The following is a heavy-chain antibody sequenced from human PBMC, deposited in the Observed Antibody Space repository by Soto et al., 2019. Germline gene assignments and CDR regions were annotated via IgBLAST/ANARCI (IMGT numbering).Heavy chain of an antibody. D-gene: IGHD1-26*01. CDR3: AKDSFIVGEDAFDI. J-gene: IGHJ3*02. Sequence: EVQLLESGGGLVQPGGSLRLSCVVSGFKFSSYAMSWVRQVPGKGLEWVSGISGSGDTTYYADSAKGRFTISRDNSKTTLFVQMNNLRAEDTAVYFCAKDSFIVGEDAFDIWGQGTMVTVSS. V-gene: IGHV3-23*01. CDR1: GFKFSSYA. CDR2: ISGSGDTT.